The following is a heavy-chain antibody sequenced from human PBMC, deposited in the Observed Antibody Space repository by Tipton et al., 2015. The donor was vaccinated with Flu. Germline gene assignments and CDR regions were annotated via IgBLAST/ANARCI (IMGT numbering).Heavy chain of an antibody. CDR1: GFTVSSNY. CDR3: AREPRAGDCQFDS. V-gene: IGHV3-53*01. Sequence: SLRLSCAASGFTVSSNYMSWVRQAPGKGLEWVSVIYSDGSTYYIDSVKGRFTISRDNSKNMLSLEMNSLRAEDTSVYYCAREPRAGDCQFDSWGQGTLVTVSS. D-gene: IGHD2-21*01. CDR2: IYSDGST. J-gene: IGHJ5*01.